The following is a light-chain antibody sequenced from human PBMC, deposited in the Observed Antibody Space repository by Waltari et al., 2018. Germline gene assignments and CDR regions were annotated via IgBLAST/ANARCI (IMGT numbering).Light chain of an antibody. J-gene: IGLJ1*01. CDR2: ELR. V-gene: IGLV2-14*01. CDR1: SSDVGGYNY. Sequence: QSALTQPASVSGSPGQSITIPCTGTSSDVGGYNYVSWYQQHQGKAPKLMIYELRNRPSGVSNRFSGSKSGNTASLTISGLQAEDEADYYCSSYTSSSTSFGTGTKVTVL. CDR3: SSYTSSSTS.